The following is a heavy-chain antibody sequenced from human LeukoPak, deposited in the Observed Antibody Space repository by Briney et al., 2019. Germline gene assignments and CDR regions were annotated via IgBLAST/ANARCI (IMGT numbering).Heavy chain of an antibody. D-gene: IGHD6-6*01. J-gene: IGHJ5*02. CDR3: ARPRYYSSSSGPNWFDP. V-gene: IGHV5-51*01. Sequence: GESLKISCKGSGYSFTTYWLGWVRQLPGKGLEWMGIIYPGDSDTRYSPSFQGQVTISADKSISTAYLQWSSLKASDTAMYYCARPRYYSSSSGPNWFDPWGQGTLVTVSS. CDR1: GYSFTTYW. CDR2: IYPGDSDT.